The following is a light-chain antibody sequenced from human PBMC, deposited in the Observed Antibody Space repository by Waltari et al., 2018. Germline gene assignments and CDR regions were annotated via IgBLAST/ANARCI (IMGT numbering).Light chain of an antibody. J-gene: IGKJ4*01. CDR2: GAS. CDR1: QTVRTTY. V-gene: IGKV3-20*01. Sequence: EIVLTHPPGTLRFSPGERATLPCRASQTVRTTYLAWYQQKPGQAPTLLIYGASSRATGIPDRFSGSGSGTDFSLTISSLEPEDFAVYYCQQYDISPLTFGGGTKVEIK. CDR3: QQYDISPLT.